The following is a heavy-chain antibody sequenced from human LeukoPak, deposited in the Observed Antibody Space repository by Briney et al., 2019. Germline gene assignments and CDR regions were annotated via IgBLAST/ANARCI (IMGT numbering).Heavy chain of an antibody. CDR3: AKIDSSGYYPFDY. CDR2: ISYDGSNK. D-gene: IGHD3-22*01. Sequence: GGSLRLSCAASGFTFSSYGMHWVRQAPGKGLEWVAVISYDGSNKYYADSVKGRFAISRDNSKNTLYLQMNSLRAEDTAVYYCAKIDSSGYYPFDYWGQGTLVTVSS. CDR1: GFTFSSYG. V-gene: IGHV3-30*18. J-gene: IGHJ4*02.